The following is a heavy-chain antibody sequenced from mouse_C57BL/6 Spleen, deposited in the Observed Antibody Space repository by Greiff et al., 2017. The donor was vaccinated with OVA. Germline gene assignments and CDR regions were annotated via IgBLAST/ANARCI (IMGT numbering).Heavy chain of an antibody. V-gene: IGHV1-81*01. CDR1: GYTFTSYG. Sequence: QVQLQQSGAEPARPGASVKLSCKASGYTFTSYGISWVKQRTGQGLEWIGEIYPRSGNTYYNEKFKGKATLTADKSSSTAYMELRSLTSEDSAVYFCARYLLRYYAMDYWGQGTSVTVSS. J-gene: IGHJ4*01. CDR3: ARYLLRYYAMDY. D-gene: IGHD1-1*01. CDR2: IYPRSGNT.